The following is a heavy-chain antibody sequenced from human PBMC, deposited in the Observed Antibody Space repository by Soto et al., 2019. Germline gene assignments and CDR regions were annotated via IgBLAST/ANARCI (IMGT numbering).Heavy chain of an antibody. V-gene: IGHV3-21*01. D-gene: IGHD3-10*01. J-gene: IGHJ3*02. CDR1: EFTFRTYI. CDR2: ISSSGSYI. Sequence: KTGGSLRLSCAASEFTFRTYIMNGGRQAPGKGLEWVSSISSSGSYIYSADSVKGRFTISRDNAKNSLYLQMNSLRAEDTAVYYCARESPMDHDAFDIWGQGTMVTVSS. CDR3: ARESPMDHDAFDI.